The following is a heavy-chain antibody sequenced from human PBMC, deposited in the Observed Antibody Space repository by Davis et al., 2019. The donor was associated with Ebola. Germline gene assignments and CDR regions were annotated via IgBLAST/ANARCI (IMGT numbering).Heavy chain of an antibody. CDR1: GYTFTSYG. J-gene: IGHJ4*02. Sequence: AASVKVSCKASGYTFTSYGITWVRQAPGQGLEWMGWINPHNGNTNYAQNVQGRVTMTTDTSTSTAYMEVGSLRSDDTAVYYCARAHSSGWYYFDYWGQGTLVTVSS. CDR2: INPHNGNT. CDR3: ARAHSSGWYYFDY. D-gene: IGHD6-19*01. V-gene: IGHV1-18*04.